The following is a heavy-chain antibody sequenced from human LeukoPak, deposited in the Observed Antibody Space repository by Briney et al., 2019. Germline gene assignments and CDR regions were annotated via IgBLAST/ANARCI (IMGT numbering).Heavy chain of an antibody. D-gene: IGHD3-16*01. J-gene: IGHJ4*02. CDR1: GGSISSSSYY. CDR2: IYYSGST. V-gene: IGHV4-39*07. CDR3: ARDLGYFDY. Sequence: SETLSLTCTVSGGSISSSSYYWGWIRQPPGKGLEWIGSIYYSGSTYYNPSLKSRVTISVDTSKNQFSLKLSSVTAADTAVYYCARDLGYFDYWGQGTLVTVSS.